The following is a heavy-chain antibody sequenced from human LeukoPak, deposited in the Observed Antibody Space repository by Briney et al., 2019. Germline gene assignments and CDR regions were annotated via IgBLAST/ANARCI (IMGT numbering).Heavy chain of an antibody. D-gene: IGHD6-19*01. J-gene: IGHJ6*03. Sequence: ASVKVSCKASGYTFTSYGISWVRQAPGQGLEWMGWVSAYNGNTNYAQKLQGRVTMTTDTSTSTAYMELRSLRSDDTAVYYCARDPGGEQWLGRYYYYYMDVWGKGTTVTVSS. CDR1: GYTFTSYG. V-gene: IGHV1-18*01. CDR2: VSAYNGNT. CDR3: ARDPGGEQWLGRYYYYYMDV.